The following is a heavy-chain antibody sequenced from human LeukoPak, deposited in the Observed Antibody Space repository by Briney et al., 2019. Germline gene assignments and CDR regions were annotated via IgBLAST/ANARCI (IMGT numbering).Heavy chain of an antibody. CDR2: IYYSGST. D-gene: IGHD2-2*01. J-gene: IGHJ5*02. V-gene: IGHV4-30-4*08. CDR3: ARQKYQLLFGQKYNWFDP. Sequence: SETLSLTCTVSGGSISSGGYYWSWIRQLPGKGLEWIGYIYYSGSTYYNPSLQSRVAISSDTSKNQFSLKLSSVTAADTAVYYCARQKYQLLFGQKYNWFDPWGQGTLVTVSS. CDR1: GGSISSGGYY.